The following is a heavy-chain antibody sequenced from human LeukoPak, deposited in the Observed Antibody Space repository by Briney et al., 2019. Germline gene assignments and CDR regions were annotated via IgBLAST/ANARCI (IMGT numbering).Heavy chain of an antibody. Sequence: GGSLRLSCSASGFTFSSYAMQWVRQAPGKGLEYVSGISSNGVFTYYADSVKGRFTISRDSAKNSLYLQMNSLRAEDTAVYYCARVRGYSGSYYFDYWGQGTLVTVSS. J-gene: IGHJ4*02. V-gene: IGHV3-64*04. D-gene: IGHD1-26*01. CDR2: ISSNGVFT. CDR1: GFTFSSYA. CDR3: ARVRGYSGSYYFDY.